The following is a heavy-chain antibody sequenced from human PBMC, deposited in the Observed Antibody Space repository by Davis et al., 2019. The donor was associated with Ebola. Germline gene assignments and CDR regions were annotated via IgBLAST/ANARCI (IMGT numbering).Heavy chain of an antibody. CDR1: GFTFSSYA. Sequence: GESLKISCAASGFTFSSYAMHWARQAPGKGLEWVAVISYDGSNKYYADSVKGRFTISRDNSKNTLYLQMNSLRAEDTAVYYCAKACIAARQLLRLSNYYGMDVWGQGTTVTVSS. D-gene: IGHD6-6*01. J-gene: IGHJ6*02. CDR2: ISYDGSNK. CDR3: AKACIAARQLLRLSNYYGMDV. V-gene: IGHV3-30-3*01.